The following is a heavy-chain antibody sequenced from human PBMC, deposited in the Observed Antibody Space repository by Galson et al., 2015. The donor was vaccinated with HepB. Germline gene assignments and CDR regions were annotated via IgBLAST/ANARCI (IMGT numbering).Heavy chain of an antibody. CDR3: AREGPYDFWSGYNRRGAFDI. Sequence: SVKVSCKASGYIFTSYYIHWVRQAPGQGLEWMGIINPSDGSTTYAQKFQGRVTMTRDTSTSTVYIELSSLRSEDTAVYYCAREGPYDFWSGYNRRGAFDIWGQGTMVTVSS. V-gene: IGHV1-46*01. CDR1: GYIFTSYY. J-gene: IGHJ3*02. D-gene: IGHD3-3*01. CDR2: INPSDGST.